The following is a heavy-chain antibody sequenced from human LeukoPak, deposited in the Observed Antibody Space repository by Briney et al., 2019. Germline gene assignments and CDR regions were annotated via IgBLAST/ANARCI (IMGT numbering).Heavy chain of an antibody. CDR3: ARESHGDRVDC. J-gene: IGHJ4*02. CDR2: IYYSGST. V-gene: IGHV4-39*07. Sequence: SETLSLTCTVSGGSISSSSYYWGWIRQPPGKGLEWIGSIYYSGSTYYNPSLKSRVTISVDTSKNQFSLKLNSVTAADTAVYYCARESHGDRVDCWGQGTLVTVSS. D-gene: IGHD2-21*02. CDR1: GGSISSSSYY.